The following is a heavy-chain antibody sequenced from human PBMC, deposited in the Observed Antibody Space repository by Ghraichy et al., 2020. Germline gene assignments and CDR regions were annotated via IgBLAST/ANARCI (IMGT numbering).Heavy chain of an antibody. Sequence: LSLTCAASGFTFSSYSMNWVRQAPGKGLEWVSSISSSSSYIYYADSVKGRFTISRDNAKNSLYLQMNSLRAEDTAVYYCARGSARDYYDSSGYYGHFDYWGQGTLVTVSS. CDR1: GFTFSSYS. CDR3: ARGSARDYYDSSGYYGHFDY. CDR2: ISSSSSYI. D-gene: IGHD3-22*01. J-gene: IGHJ4*02. V-gene: IGHV3-21*01.